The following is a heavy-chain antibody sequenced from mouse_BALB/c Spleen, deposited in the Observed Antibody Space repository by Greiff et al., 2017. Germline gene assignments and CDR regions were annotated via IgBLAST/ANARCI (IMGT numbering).Heavy chain of an antibody. CDR2: IWWNDNK. Sequence: ESGPGLLQPSQTLSLTCSFSGFSLSTYGIGVGWIRQPSGKGLEWLAHIWWNDNKYYNTALKSRLTIAKDTSNNQVFLKIASVDTADTATYYCARIGDRNWFAYWGQGTLVTVSA. CDR1: GFSLSTYGIG. V-gene: IGHV8-11*01. D-gene: IGHD2-14*01. CDR3: ARIGDRNWFAY. J-gene: IGHJ3*01.